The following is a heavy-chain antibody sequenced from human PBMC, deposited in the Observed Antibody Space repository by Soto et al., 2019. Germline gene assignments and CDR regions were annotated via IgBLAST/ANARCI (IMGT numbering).Heavy chain of an antibody. CDR1: GGSVSSGSYY. CDR2: IYYSGST. V-gene: IGHV4-61*01. D-gene: IGHD1-7*01. CDR3: ARVVSCDLINPKELTSPCFAP. Sequence: PSETLSLSCTVYGGSVSSGSYYWSWIRQPPGKGLEWIGYIYYSGSTNYNPSLKSRVTISVDTSKNQFSLKLSPVTAADMAVFFCARVVSCDLINPKELTSPCFAPPGQGTLVTVSS. J-gene: IGHJ5*02.